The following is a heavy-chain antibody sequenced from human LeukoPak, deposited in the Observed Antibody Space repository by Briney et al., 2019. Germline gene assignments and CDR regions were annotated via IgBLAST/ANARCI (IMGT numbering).Heavy chain of an antibody. D-gene: IGHD6-13*01. Sequence: SETLSLTCTVSGGSISSGSYYWSWIRQPPGKGLEWIGEINHSGSTNYNPSLKSRVTISVDTSKNQFSLKLSSVTAADTAVYYCARGPSRWQQLGRYFQHWGQGTLVTVSS. V-gene: IGHV4-39*07. J-gene: IGHJ1*01. CDR2: INHSGST. CDR3: ARGPSRWQQLGRYFQH. CDR1: GGSISSGSYY.